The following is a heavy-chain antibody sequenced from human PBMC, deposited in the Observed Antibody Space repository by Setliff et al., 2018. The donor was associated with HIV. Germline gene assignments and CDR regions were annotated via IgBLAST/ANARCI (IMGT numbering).Heavy chain of an antibody. CDR3: ARDLKRPNSNFWGGYPIPFDS. CDR2: INTNTGNP. D-gene: IGHD3-3*01. V-gene: IGHV7-4-1*02. J-gene: IGHJ4*02. Sequence: GASVKVSCKASGYTFNNYAMNWVRQAPGQGLELMGWINTNTGNPTYAQGFTGRFVFSLDTSVSTAYLQISSLKAEYTAVYFCARDLKRPNSNFWGGYPIPFDSLGQGTLVTVSS. CDR1: GYTFNNYA.